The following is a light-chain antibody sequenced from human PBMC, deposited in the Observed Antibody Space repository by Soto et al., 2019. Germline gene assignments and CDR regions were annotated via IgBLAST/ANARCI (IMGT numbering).Light chain of an antibody. CDR1: QSVSSN. CDR3: QQYNNWPPLT. CDR2: GAS. J-gene: IGKJ4*01. Sequence: EIVMTQSPATLSVSPGERATLSCRASQSVSSNLAWYQQKPGQAPRLLIYGASTRATDIPARFSGSGSGTEFTLTINSLQSEDFAVYYCQQYNNWPPLTFGGGTKVEIK. V-gene: IGKV3D-15*01.